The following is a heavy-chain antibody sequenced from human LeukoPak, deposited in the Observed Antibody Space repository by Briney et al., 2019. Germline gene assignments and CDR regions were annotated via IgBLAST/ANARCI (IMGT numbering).Heavy chain of an antibody. V-gene: IGHV4-4*02. D-gene: IGHD3/OR15-3a*01. J-gene: IGHJ6*03. Sequence: SETLSLTCAVSGGSISSSNWWSWVRQPPGKGLEWIGEIYHSGSTNYNPSLKSRVTISVDKSKNQFSLKLSSVTAADTAVYYCARVGRAYGYYYYYYMDVWGKGTTVTVSS. CDR2: IYHSGST. CDR3: ARVGRAYGYYYYYYMDV. CDR1: GGSISSSNW.